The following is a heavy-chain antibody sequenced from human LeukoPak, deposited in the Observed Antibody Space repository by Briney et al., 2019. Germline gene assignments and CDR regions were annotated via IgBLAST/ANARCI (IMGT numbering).Heavy chain of an antibody. CDR1: GYTFTSYY. J-gene: IGHJ3*02. CDR3: ARPRDGYIRADAFDI. CDR2: INPSGGST. D-gene: IGHD5-24*01. V-gene: IGHV1-46*01. Sequence: GASVKVSCKASGYTFTSYYMHWVRQAPGQGLEWMGIINPSGGSTSYAQKFQGRVTMTRDTSTSTVYMELSSLRSEDTAVYYCARPRDGYIRADAFDIWGQGTMVTVSS.